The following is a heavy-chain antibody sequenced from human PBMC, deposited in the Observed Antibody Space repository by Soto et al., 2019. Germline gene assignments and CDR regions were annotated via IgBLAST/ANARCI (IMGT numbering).Heavy chain of an antibody. V-gene: IGHV1-3*01. CDR1: GSTFTAIT. J-gene: IGHJ6*02. D-gene: IGHD3-10*02. CDR2: IHAGRDNT. Sequence: QVQFVQSGAEVKEPGASVKVSCKASGSTFTAITLHWVRQAPGQRLEWMGCIHAGRDNTEYSQKFQHRLTITRDTSASIVYMELSSLRSEDTALYYCARDYVKLGMDVWGPGTTVTVSS. CDR3: ARDYVKLGMDV.